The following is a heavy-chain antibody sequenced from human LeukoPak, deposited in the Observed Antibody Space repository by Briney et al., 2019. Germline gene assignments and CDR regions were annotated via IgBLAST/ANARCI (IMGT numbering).Heavy chain of an antibody. J-gene: IGHJ4*02. D-gene: IGHD6-13*01. CDR1: GFXFSSYG. CDR3: AKDGRVAAAAYYFDY. Sequence: GGSLRLSCAASGFXFSSYGMNWVRQAPGKGLEWRAAIANDGRGKKYADSVKGRFTISRDNSKNTLYLQMNSLRAEDTAVYYCAKDGRVAAAAYYFDYWGQGTLATVSS. V-gene: IGHV3-30*18. CDR2: IANDGRGK.